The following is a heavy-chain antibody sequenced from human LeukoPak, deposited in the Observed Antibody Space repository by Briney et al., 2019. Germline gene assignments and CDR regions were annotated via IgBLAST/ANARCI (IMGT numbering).Heavy chain of an antibody. J-gene: IGHJ5*02. Sequence: SETLSLTCTVSGGSISGYYWSWIRQPPGQGLECIGCMYYSGSTNYNPSLKSRVTISVDTSKNQFSLKLSSVTAADTAVYYCARDGHSSGWGNWFDPWGQGTLVTVSS. CDR1: GGSISGYY. V-gene: IGHV4-59*01. CDR3: ARDGHSSGWGNWFDP. D-gene: IGHD6-19*01. CDR2: MYYSGST.